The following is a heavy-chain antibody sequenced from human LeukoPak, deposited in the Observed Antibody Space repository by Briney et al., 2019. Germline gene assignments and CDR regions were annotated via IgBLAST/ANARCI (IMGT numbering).Heavy chain of an antibody. Sequence: GASVRVSCKASGGTFSSYAISWVRQAPGQGLEWMGGIIPIFGTANYAQKFQGRVTITTDESTSTAYMELSSLRSEDTAVYYCAMSYSSSRRAFDYWGQGTLVTVSS. D-gene: IGHD6-13*01. J-gene: IGHJ4*02. CDR2: IIPIFGTA. CDR3: AMSYSSSRRAFDY. V-gene: IGHV1-69*05. CDR1: GGTFSSYA.